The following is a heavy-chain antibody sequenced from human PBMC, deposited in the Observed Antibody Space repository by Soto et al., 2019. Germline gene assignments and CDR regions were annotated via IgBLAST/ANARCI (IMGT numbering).Heavy chain of an antibody. Sequence: SETLSLTCVVSGDSISSYYWSWIRQPPGKGLEWIGYISYTGSTYYNPSLKSRVTISVDTSKNQFSLKLSSVTAADTAVYYCARHTPAISISDHWGQGTLVTVSS. CDR2: ISYTGST. J-gene: IGHJ4*02. CDR3: ARHTPAISISDH. V-gene: IGHV4-59*08. CDR1: GDSISSYY. D-gene: IGHD2-15*01.